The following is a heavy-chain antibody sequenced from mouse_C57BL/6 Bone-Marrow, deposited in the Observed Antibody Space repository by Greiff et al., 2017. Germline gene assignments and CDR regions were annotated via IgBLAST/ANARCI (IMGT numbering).Heavy chain of an antibody. D-gene: IGHD1-1*01. Sequence: DVQLVESGGGLVQPGGSLKLSCAASGFTFSDYGMAWVRQAPRKGPEWVAFISNLAYSIYYADTVTGRFTISSENAKNTLSMERSSLRSEDTAMYYCARQLSSPDAMDYWGQGTSVTVSS. J-gene: IGHJ4*01. CDR3: ARQLSSPDAMDY. V-gene: IGHV5-15*01. CDR1: GFTFSDYG. CDR2: ISNLAYSI.